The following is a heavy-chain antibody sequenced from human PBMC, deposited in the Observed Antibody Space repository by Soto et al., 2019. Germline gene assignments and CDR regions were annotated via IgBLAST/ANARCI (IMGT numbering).Heavy chain of an antibody. V-gene: IGHV1-69*12. D-gene: IGHD2-21*01. CDR1: GGTFSSYA. CDR2: IIPIFGTA. J-gene: IGHJ5*02. CDR3: ASLFPYHHRENWFDP. Sequence: QVQLVQSGAEVKKPGSSVKVSCKASGGTFSSYAISWVRQAPGQGLEWMGGIIPIFGTANYAQKFQGRETITADESTSTAYMELSSLRSEDTSVYYCASLFPYHHRENWFDPWGQGTLVTVSS.